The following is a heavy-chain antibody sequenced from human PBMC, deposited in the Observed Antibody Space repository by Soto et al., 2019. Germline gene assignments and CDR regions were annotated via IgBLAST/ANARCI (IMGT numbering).Heavy chain of an antibody. J-gene: IGHJ6*02. CDR3: ARDVGGMDV. CDR2: INPSGGST. D-gene: IGHD2-15*01. CDR1: GYAYTRYY. V-gene: IGHV1-46*01. Sequence: ASVKVSCKTSGYAYTRYYMHWVRQAPGQGLEWLGIINPSGGSTSYAQKFQGRVTITRDTSASTAYMELSSLRSEDTAVYYCARDVGGMDVWGQGTTVTVSS.